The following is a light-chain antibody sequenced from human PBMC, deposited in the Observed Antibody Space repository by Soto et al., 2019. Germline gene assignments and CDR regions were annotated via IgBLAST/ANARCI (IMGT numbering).Light chain of an antibody. CDR1: SSDVGGYNY. V-gene: IGLV2-14*03. Sequence: QSALTQPASVSGSPGQSITISCTGTSSDVGGYNYVSWYQQHPGKAPKLLINDVSNRPSGISDRFSGSKSGNKASLTISGLQAEDEADYYCSSYTSSTTNVFGTGTKLTVL. CDR3: SSYTSSTTNV. J-gene: IGLJ1*01. CDR2: DVS.